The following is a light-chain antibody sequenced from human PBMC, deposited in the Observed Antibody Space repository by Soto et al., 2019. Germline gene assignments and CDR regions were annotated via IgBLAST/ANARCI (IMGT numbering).Light chain of an antibody. CDR1: QSVSSY. CDR3: QQRSNWPAN. CDR2: DAS. J-gene: IGKJ5*01. V-gene: IGKV3-11*01. Sequence: EIVLTQSPGTLSLSPGERATLSCRASQSVSSYLAWYQQKPGQAPRLLIYDASNRATGIPARFSGSGSGTDFTLTIDSLEPEDFAVYYCQQRSNWPANFGQGTRLEIK.